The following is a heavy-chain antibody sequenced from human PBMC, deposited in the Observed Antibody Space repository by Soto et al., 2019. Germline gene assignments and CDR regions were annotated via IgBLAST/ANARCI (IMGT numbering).Heavy chain of an antibody. CDR2: IYSGGST. D-gene: IGHD5-18*01. V-gene: IGHV3-53*01. CDR3: AREDTYYYYGMDV. CDR1: GFTVSSNY. Sequence: GGSLRLSCAASGFTVSSNYMSWVRQAPGKGLEWVSVIYSGGSTYYADSVKGRFTISRDNSKSTLYLQMNSLRAEDTAVYYCAREDTYYYYGMDVWGQGTTVTVSS. J-gene: IGHJ6*02.